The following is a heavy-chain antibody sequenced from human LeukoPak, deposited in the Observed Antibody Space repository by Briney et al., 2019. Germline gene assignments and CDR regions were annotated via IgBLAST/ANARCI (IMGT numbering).Heavy chain of an antibody. CDR2: FDPEDGET. D-gene: IGHD3-10*01. CDR1: GYTLTELS. CDR3: ATASKRGNWFDP. V-gene: IGHV1-24*01. J-gene: IGHJ5*02. Sequence: ASVKVSCKVSGYTLTELSMHWVRQAPGKGLEWMGGFDPEDGETIYAQKFQGRVTMTEDTSTDTAYIELSSPRSEDTAVYYCATASKRGNWFDPWGQGTLVTVSS.